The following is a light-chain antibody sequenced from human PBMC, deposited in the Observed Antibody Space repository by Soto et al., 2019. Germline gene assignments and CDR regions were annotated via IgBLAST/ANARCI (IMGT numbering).Light chain of an antibody. CDR3: QQYNIYPYS. V-gene: IGKV1-5*03. CDR1: QTISTW. J-gene: IGKJ2*03. Sequence: DIQMTQSPSTLSASGGDRVTINCRASQTISTWLAWYQQKPGKAPKLLISKASSLQSGVPSRFSGSGSGTEFNLNISSLQPDDFATYYCQQYNIYPYSFGQGTRLEIQ. CDR2: KAS.